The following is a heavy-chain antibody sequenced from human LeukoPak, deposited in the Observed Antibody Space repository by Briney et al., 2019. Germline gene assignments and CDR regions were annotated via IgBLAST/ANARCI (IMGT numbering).Heavy chain of an antibody. D-gene: IGHD3-9*01. CDR2: IYHSGST. V-gene: IGHV4-4*02. CDR1: GGSISSSNW. CDR3: AREYLILTGPRGDAFDI. J-gene: IGHJ3*02. Sequence: SETLSLTCAVSGGSISSSNWWSWVRQPPGKGREWIGEIYHSGSTNYNPSLKSRVTISVDKSKNQFSLKLSSVPAADTGVYYCAREYLILTGPRGDAFDIWGQGTMVTVSS.